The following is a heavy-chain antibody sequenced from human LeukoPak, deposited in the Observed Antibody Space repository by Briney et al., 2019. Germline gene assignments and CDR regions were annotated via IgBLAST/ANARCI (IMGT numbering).Heavy chain of an antibody. CDR2: IYSSGST. CDR3: AREAGMNYYYGMDV. CDR1: GGPISSGSYY. Sequence: SQTLSLTCTVSGGPISSGSYYWSWIRQPAGKGLQWIGRIYSSGSTNYNPSLKSRVTISVDTSKNQFSLKLSSVSGAGTAVYYCAREAGMNYYYGMDVWGQGTTVTVSS. V-gene: IGHV4-61*02. J-gene: IGHJ6*02.